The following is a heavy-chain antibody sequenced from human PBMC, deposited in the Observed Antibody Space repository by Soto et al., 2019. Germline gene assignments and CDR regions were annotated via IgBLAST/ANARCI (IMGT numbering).Heavy chain of an antibody. CDR2: LWCDGSNK. Sequence: GGSLRLSCAASGFTFNTXGMXWVRXAPGTGLEWVAVLWCDGSNKYYADFVKGRFTISRDNSKNTVYLQMNSLRAEDTAVYHCAXXPLEPLLDFWGQGTLVTVSS. J-gene: IGHJ4*02. D-gene: IGHD1-26*01. V-gene: IGHV3-33*03. CDR1: GFTFNTXG. CDR3: AXXPLEPLLDF.